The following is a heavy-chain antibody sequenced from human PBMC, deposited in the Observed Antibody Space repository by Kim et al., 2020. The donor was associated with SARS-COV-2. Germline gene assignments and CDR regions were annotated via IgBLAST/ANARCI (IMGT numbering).Heavy chain of an antibody. D-gene: IGHD6-13*01. CDR1: GYTFTSYG. Sequence: ASVKVSCKASGYTFTSYGISWVRQAPGQGLEWMGWISAYNGNTNYAQKLQGRVTMTTDTSTSTAYMELRSLRSDDTAVYYCARDVAGIAAPRPKYFQHWGQGTLVTVSS. V-gene: IGHV1-18*01. CDR2: ISAYNGNT. CDR3: ARDVAGIAAPRPKYFQH. J-gene: IGHJ1*01.